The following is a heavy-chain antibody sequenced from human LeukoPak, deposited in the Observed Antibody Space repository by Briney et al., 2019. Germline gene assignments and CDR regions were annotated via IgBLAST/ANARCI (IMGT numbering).Heavy chain of an antibody. CDR1: GGSFSGYY. Sequence: SETLSLTCAVYGGSFSGYYWSWIRQPPGKGLEWIGEINHSGSSNYNPSLKSRVTISVDTSKNQFSLKLSSVTAADTAFYYCARGWEWELHAFDIWGQGTMVTVSS. D-gene: IGHD1-26*01. J-gene: IGHJ3*02. CDR2: INHSGSS. V-gene: IGHV4-34*01. CDR3: ARGWEWELHAFDI.